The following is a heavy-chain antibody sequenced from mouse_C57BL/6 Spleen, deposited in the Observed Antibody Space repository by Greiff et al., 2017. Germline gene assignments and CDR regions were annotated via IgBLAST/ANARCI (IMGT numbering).Heavy chain of an antibody. J-gene: IGHJ4*01. CDR2: IYPGDGDT. D-gene: IGHD2-10*01. Sequence: VKLMESGPELVKPGASVKISCKASGYAFSSSWMNWVKQRPGKGLEWIGRIYPGDGDTNYNGKFKGKATLTADKSSSTAYMQLSSLTSEDSAVXFCGSLLLGDAMDYWGQGTSVTVSS. CDR1: GYAFSSSW. CDR3: GSLLLGDAMDY. V-gene: IGHV1-82*01.